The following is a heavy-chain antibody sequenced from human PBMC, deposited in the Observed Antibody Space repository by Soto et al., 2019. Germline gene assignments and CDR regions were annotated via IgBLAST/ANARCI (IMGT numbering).Heavy chain of an antibody. Sequence: AGGSLRLSCAASGFTFSSYAMSWVRQAPGKRLEWVSAISGSGGSTYYADSVKGRFTISRDNSKNTLYLQMNSLRAEDTAVYYCAKDWSESYYYDSSGYYTPLYWGQGTLVTVS. CDR2: ISGSGGST. V-gene: IGHV3-23*01. J-gene: IGHJ4*02. CDR1: GFTFSSYA. D-gene: IGHD3-22*01. CDR3: AKDWSESYYYDSSGYYTPLY.